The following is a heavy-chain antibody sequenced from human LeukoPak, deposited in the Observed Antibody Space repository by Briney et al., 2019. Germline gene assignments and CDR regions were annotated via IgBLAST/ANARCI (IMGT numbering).Heavy chain of an antibody. CDR2: INPNSGGT. CDR1: GYTFTSYY. Sequence: GASVKVSCKASGYTFTSYYMHWVRQAPGQGLEWMGWINPNSGGTNYAQKFQGWVTMTRDTSISTAYMELSRLRSDDTAVYYCARAMVRGASFDYWGQGTLVTVSS. D-gene: IGHD3-10*01. V-gene: IGHV1-2*04. J-gene: IGHJ4*02. CDR3: ARAMVRGASFDY.